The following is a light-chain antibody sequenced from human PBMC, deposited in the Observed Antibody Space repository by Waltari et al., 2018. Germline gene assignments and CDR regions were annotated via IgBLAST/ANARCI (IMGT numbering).Light chain of an antibody. CDR2: EDT. Sequence: NVILTQPHPVSEFPGKTVTIPCPASSGPIATHYVQWSQQRPGRGPTTVIYEDTQRPPGVPARFSGSIDSSSNSASLTISGLQPEDEADYYCQSYDDFDWIFGGGTKLTVL. J-gene: IGLJ3*02. V-gene: IGLV6-57*02. CDR3: QSYDDFDWI. CDR1: SGPIATHY.